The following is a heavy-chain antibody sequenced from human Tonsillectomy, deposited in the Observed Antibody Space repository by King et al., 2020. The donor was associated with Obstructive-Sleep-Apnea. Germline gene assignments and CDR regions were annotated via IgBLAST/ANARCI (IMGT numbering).Heavy chain of an antibody. V-gene: IGHV3-20*01. CDR1: GFIFDDYG. J-gene: IGHJ5*02. CDR3: ARVEWDGSGAYGLSWFDP. CDR2: INWNGGSK. D-gene: IGHD3-10*01. Sequence: VQLVESGGRVVRPGGSLRLSCATSGFIFDDYGMTWGRQVPGKGLEWVASINWNGGSKDYVDSVKGRFTISRDDAENFLYLQMNSLRAEDTAFYHCARVEWDGSGAYGLSWFDPWGQGTLVTVSS.